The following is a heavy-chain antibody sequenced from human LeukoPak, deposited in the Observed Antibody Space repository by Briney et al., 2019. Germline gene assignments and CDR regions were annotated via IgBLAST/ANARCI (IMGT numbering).Heavy chain of an antibody. V-gene: IGHV3-43*02. CDR3: AKDIGIQLRNYIYYYGMDV. D-gene: IGHD4-11*01. J-gene: IGHJ6*02. Sequence: GGSLRLSCAASGFTFDDYAMHWVRQAPGKGLEWVSLISGDGGSTYYADSVKGRFTISRDNSKNSLYLQMNSLRTEDTALYYCAKDIGIQLRNYIYYYGMDVWGQGTTVTVSS. CDR1: GFTFDDYA. CDR2: ISGDGGST.